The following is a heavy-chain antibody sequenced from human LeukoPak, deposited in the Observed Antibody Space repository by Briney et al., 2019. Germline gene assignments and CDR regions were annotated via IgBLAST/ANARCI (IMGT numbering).Heavy chain of an antibody. Sequence: PSETLSLTCAVSGGSVSSGGYSWSWIRQPPGKGLEWIGYIYHSGSTYYNPSLKSRVTISVDRSKNQFSLKLSSVTAADTAVYYCASSCGGDCYESAPSWGQGTLVTVSS. J-gene: IGHJ5*02. D-gene: IGHD2-21*02. V-gene: IGHV4-30-2*01. CDR3: ASSCGGDCYESAPS. CDR1: GGSVSSGGYS. CDR2: IYHSGST.